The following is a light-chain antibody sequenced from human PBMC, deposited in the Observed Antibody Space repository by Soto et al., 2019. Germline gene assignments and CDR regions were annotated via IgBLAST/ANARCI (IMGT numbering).Light chain of an antibody. V-gene: IGKV3-20*01. CDR1: HSVTFRF. CDR3: RYQGDSAPWT. Sequence: EIVLTQAPATLSLSPGDRATLSCRASHSVTFRFLAWYQQKPGQAPRLLIYGAVGRATGVPARFSGSGSGPDFALTISSLELEDFAVYYCRYQGDSAPWTFGQGTKVEIK. CDR2: GAV. J-gene: IGKJ1*01.